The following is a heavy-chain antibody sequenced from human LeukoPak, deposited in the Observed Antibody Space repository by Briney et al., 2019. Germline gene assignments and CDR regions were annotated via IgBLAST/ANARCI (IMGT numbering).Heavy chain of an antibody. J-gene: IGHJ4*02. CDR2: INHSGST. Sequence: NASETLSLTCAVYGGSFSGYYWSWIRQPPGKGLEWIGEINHSGSTNYNPSLKSRVTISVDTSKNQFSLKLSSVTAADTAVYYCARHRAGGGSNWLTPFDYWGQGMLVTVSS. CDR1: GGSFSGYY. D-gene: IGHD6-13*01. CDR3: ARHRAGGGSNWLTPFDY. V-gene: IGHV4-34*01.